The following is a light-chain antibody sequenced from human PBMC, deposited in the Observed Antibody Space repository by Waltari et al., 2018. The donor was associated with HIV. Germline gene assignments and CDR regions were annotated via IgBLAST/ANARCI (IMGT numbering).Light chain of an antibody. V-gene: IGLV2-23*02. CDR3: CSYAGSNTFNYV. J-gene: IGLJ1*01. CDR1: SSDVGGYNS. Sequence: QSALTQPASVSGSPGQSITISCTGTSSDVGGYNSVSWSQQHPGKAPKLMIYDVSKRPSGVSNRFSGSKSGNTASLTISGLQAEDEADYYCCSYAGSNTFNYVFGTGTKVTVL. CDR2: DVS.